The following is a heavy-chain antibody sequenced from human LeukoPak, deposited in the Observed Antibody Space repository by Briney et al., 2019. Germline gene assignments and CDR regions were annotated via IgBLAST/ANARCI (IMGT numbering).Heavy chain of an antibody. J-gene: IGHJ4*02. CDR2: IYTSGST. Sequence: SETLPLTCTVSGGSISSYYWSWIRQPAGKGLEWIGRIYTSGSTNYNPSLKSRVTMSVDTSKNQFSLKLCSVTAADTAVYYCAREWGYDSSGYYYYFDYWGQGTLVTVSS. CDR3: AREWGYDSSGYYYYFDY. CDR1: GGSISSYY. D-gene: IGHD3-22*01. V-gene: IGHV4-4*07.